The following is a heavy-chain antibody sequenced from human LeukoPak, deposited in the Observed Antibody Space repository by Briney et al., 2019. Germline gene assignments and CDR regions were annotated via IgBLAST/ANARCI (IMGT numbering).Heavy chain of an antibody. V-gene: IGHV3-23*01. D-gene: IGHD4-17*01. CDR2: ISGGGETT. CDR1: GFTFNNYA. J-gene: IGHJ4*02. CDR3: ARDYADYVGYFFFDY. Sequence: GGSLRLSCAASGFTFNNYAMNWVRQAPGKGLEWVSSISGGGETTYYADSAKGRFTISRDNSQNTLYLQMNSRRAEDTAVYYCARDYADYVGYFFFDYWGQGTLVTVSS.